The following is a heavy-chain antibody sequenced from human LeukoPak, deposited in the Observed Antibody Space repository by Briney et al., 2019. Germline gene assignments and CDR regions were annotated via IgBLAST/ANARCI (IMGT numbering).Heavy chain of an antibody. CDR1: GFTFSSYW. CDR3: ARDSGSSYGSGYFDY. CDR2: IKRDGSEK. V-gene: IGHV3-7*04. Sequence: SGGSLGLSCAASGFTFSSYWMSWVRQAPGKGLEWVANIKRDGSEKYYVDSVKGRFTISRDNAKNSLYLEMNSLGAEDTAVYYCARDSGSSYGSGYFDYWGQGTLVTVSS. J-gene: IGHJ4*02. D-gene: IGHD1-26*01.